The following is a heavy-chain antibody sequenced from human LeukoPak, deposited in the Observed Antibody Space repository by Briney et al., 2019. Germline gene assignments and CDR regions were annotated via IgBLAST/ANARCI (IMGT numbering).Heavy chain of an antibody. CDR2: ISSSSSYI. CDR1: GFTFSSYS. CDR3: ARGGRDGYNLYFDY. Sequence: GGSLRPSCAASGFTFSSYSMNWVRQAPGKGLEWVSSISSSSSYIYYADSVKGRFTISRDNAKNSLYLQMNSLRAEDTAVYYCARGGRDGYNLYFDYWGQGTLVTVSS. J-gene: IGHJ4*02. D-gene: IGHD5-24*01. V-gene: IGHV3-21*01.